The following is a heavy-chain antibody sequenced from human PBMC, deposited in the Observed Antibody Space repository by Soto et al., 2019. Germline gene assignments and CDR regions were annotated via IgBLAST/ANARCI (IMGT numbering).Heavy chain of an antibody. CDR1: GGSISSYY. Sequence: PSETLSLTCTVSGGSISSYYWSWIRQPPGKGLEWIGYIYYSGSTNYNPSLKSRVTISVDTSKNQFSLKLSSVTAADTAVYYCARDDMVSDSSSWYGGYYYYYGMDVWGQGTTVTVSS. D-gene: IGHD6-13*01. V-gene: IGHV4-59*01. CDR2: IYYSGST. J-gene: IGHJ6*02. CDR3: ARDDMVSDSSSWYGGYYYYYGMDV.